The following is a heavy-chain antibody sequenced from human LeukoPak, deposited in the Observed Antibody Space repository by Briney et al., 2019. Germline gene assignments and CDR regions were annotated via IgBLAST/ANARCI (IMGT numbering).Heavy chain of an antibody. CDR3: ARGVVVVAAPDY. CDR2: IKQDESEK. D-gene: IGHD2-15*01. CDR1: GFTFSDYW. V-gene: IGHV3-7*01. Sequence: PGGPLRLSCAASGFTFSDYWMSWVRQAPGKGLEWVANIKQDESEKYYLDSVKGRFTISRDTAKNSVYLQMNSLRAEDTAVYYCARGVVVVAAPDYWGQGTLVTVSS. J-gene: IGHJ4*02.